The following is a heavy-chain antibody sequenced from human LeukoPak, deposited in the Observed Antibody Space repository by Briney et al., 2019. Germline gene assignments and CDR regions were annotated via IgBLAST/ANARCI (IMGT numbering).Heavy chain of an antibody. Sequence: TSETLSLTCPVSGGSISNYYYWTWIRQPPGKGLEWIGYIYYSGSTYYNPSLKSRVTISVDTSKNQFSLKLSSVTAADTAVYYCARVGYSSSWWNYFDYWGQGTLVTVSS. D-gene: IGHD6-13*01. V-gene: IGHV4-59*06. J-gene: IGHJ4*02. CDR3: ARVGYSSSWWNYFDY. CDR1: GGSISNYY. CDR2: IYYSGST.